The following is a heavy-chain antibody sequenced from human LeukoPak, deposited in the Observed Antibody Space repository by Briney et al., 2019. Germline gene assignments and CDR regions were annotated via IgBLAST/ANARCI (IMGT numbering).Heavy chain of an antibody. CDR3: ATGAVIRGVTYFDY. D-gene: IGHD3-10*01. V-gene: IGHV4-59*01. CDR2: LFYSGST. Sequence: PSETLSLTCTVSGGSLSSYYWSWIRQPPGKGLEWIAYLFYSGSTDYNPSLESRVTRSVDTCKNQFSLKLSSVISAHPAVYYCATGAVIRGVTYFDYWGQGTLVTVSS. J-gene: IGHJ4*02. CDR1: GGSLSSYY.